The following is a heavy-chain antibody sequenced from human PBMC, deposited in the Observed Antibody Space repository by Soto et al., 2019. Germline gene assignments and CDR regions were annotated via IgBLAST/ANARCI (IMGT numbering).Heavy chain of an antibody. CDR3: ATNSSSKGYFDY. V-gene: IGHV1-18*04. CDR2: ISGYNDET. CDR1: GYTFTSYG. D-gene: IGHD6-6*01. J-gene: IGHJ4*02. Sequence: QVQLVQSGGEVKKPGASVKVSCKASGYTFTSYGISWVRQAPGQGLEWMGWISGYNDETNYAQRLQGRVTMTTDTSTSTAYMELRSLRKDDTAVYYCATNSSSKGYFDYWGQGPLVTVSP.